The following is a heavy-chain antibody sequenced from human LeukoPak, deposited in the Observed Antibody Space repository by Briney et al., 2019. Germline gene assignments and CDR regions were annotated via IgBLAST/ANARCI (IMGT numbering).Heavy chain of an antibody. CDR3: ARGYCSGGSCYEQGNDY. D-gene: IGHD2-15*01. J-gene: IGHJ4*02. V-gene: IGHV4-34*01. CDR1: GGSFSGYY. Sequence: PSETLSLTCAVYGGSFSGYYWSWIRQPPGKGLEWIGEINHSGSTNYNPSLKSRVTISVDTSKNQFSLKLSSVTAADTAVYYCARGYCSGGSCYEQGNDYWGQGTLVIVSS. CDR2: INHSGST.